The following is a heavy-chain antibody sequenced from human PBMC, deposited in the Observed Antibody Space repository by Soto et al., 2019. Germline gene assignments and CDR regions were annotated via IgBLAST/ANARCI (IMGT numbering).Heavy chain of an antibody. CDR1: GLIFSNYG. V-gene: IGHV3-30*18. Sequence: GSLILSSAASGLIFSNYGMHWVRQSPGKGLEWVIIISYDGSVKYYADSVKGRFTISRDNSKNTLYLQMNSLRAEDTAVYYCAKDGTGGPPYYFDYWGQGTMVTVSS. J-gene: IGHJ4*02. CDR2: ISYDGSVK. CDR3: AKDGTGGPPYYFDY. D-gene: IGHD2-8*02.